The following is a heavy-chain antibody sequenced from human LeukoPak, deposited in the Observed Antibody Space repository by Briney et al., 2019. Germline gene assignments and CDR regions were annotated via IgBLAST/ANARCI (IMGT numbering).Heavy chain of an antibody. CDR3: ARVSSGWGAPEYFQH. V-gene: IGHV1-69*01. J-gene: IGHJ1*01. CDR2: IIPIFGTA. D-gene: IGHD6-19*01. CDR1: GGTFSSYA. Sequence: SVKVSCKASGGTFSSYAISWARQAPGQGLEWMGGIIPIFGTANYAQKFQGRVTITADESTSTAYMELSSLRSEDTAVYYRARVSSGWGAPEYFQHWGQGTLVTVSS.